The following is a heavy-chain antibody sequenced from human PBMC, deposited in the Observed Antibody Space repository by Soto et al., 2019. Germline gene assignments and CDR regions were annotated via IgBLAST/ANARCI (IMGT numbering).Heavy chain of an antibody. V-gene: IGHV3-30*18. Sequence: QVQLVESGGGVVQPGRSLRLSCAASGFTFSSYGMHWVRQAPGKGLEWVAVISYDGSNKYYADSVKGRFTISRDNSKNTLYLQMNSLRAEDTAVYYCAKDLRRYCSGGSCYSDDYWGQGTLVTVSS. CDR1: GFTFSSYG. D-gene: IGHD2-15*01. CDR2: ISYDGSNK. CDR3: AKDLRRYCSGGSCYSDDY. J-gene: IGHJ4*02.